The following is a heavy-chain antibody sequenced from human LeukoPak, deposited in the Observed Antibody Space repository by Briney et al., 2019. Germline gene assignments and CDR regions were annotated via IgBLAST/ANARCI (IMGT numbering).Heavy chain of an antibody. Sequence: GGSLRLSCAASGFTFSSYAMSWVRQAPGKGLEWVSAISGSGGSTYYADSVKGRFTISRDNSKNTLYLQMNSLRAEDTAVYYCAKDDAVLWFGELSSWGQGTLVTVSS. CDR1: GFTFSSYA. D-gene: IGHD3-10*01. J-gene: IGHJ4*02. CDR3: AKDDAVLWFGELSS. CDR2: ISGSGGST. V-gene: IGHV3-23*01.